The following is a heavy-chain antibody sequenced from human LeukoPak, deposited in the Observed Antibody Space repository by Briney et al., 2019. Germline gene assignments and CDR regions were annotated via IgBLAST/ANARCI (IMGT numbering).Heavy chain of an antibody. CDR2: FDPEDGET. D-gene: IGHD5-12*01. CDR1: GYTLTELS. Sequence: ASVKASCKVSGYTLTELSMHWVRQAPGKGLEWMGGFDPEDGETIYAQKFQGRVTMTEDTSTDTAYMELSSLRSEDTAVYYCAITYSGYGWKYYFDYWGQGTLVTVSS. J-gene: IGHJ4*02. V-gene: IGHV1-24*01. CDR3: AITYSGYGWKYYFDY.